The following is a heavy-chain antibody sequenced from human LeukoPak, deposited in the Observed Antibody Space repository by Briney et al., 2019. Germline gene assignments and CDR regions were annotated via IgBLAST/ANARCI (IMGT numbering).Heavy chain of an antibody. CDR2: ISSSSSTI. Sequence: GGSLRLSCAASGFTFSSYSMNWVRQAPGKGLEWVSYISSSSSTIYYADSVKGRFTISRDNAKNSLYLQMNSLRAEDTAVYYCAREIGGGNYDSSARPGNWGQGTLVTVSS. V-gene: IGHV3-48*01. CDR3: AREIGGGNYDSSARPGN. J-gene: IGHJ4*02. CDR1: GFTFSSYS. D-gene: IGHD3-22*01.